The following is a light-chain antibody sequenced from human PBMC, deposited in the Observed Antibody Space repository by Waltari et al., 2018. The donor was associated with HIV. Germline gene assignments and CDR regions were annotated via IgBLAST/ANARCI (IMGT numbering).Light chain of an antibody. V-gene: IGLV1-44*01. CDR1: YSNIGSNT. CDR2: NND. CDR3: ASWDDKLDGWV. Sequence: QSLLPQPPSASGTPGQRVTISCSGSYSNIGSNTVNWHQQLPGSAPRALIYNNDQRPSGVPDRFSCSKSGTSASLAISGLQAEDQDDYYCASWDDKLDGWVFGGGTRLTVL. J-gene: IGLJ3*02.